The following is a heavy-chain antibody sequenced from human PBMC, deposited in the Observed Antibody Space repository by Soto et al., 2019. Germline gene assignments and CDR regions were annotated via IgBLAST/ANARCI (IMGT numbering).Heavy chain of an antibody. J-gene: IGHJ4*02. CDR2: ISYAGSNK. CDR3: AKDRMGAGVRGYFDY. V-gene: IGHV3-30*18. CDR1: GFTFSAYG. D-gene: IGHD3-10*01. Sequence: QVQLVESGGGVVQPGRSLRLSCAGSGFTFSAYGMDWVRQAPGKGLEWVAVISYAGSNKYYADSVKGRFTISRDNSKNTLYLQMNSLRAEDTAVYYCAKDRMGAGVRGYFDYWGQGTLVTVSS.